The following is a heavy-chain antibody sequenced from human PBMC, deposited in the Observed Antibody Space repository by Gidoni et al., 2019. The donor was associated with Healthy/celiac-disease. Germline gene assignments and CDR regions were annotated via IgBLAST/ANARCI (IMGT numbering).Heavy chain of an antibody. CDR3: ARILTRGIQLWLRYYYYMDV. Sequence: QVTLKESGPVRVKPKETLTLTCTVSGFSLINDRMGVSWIRQPPGKALEWLAHIFSNDEKSYSTPLKSRLTISKDTSKSQVVLTITNMDPVDTATYYCARILTRGIQLWLRYYYYMDVWGNGTTVTVSS. V-gene: IGHV2-26*01. CDR2: IFSNDEK. D-gene: IGHD5-18*01. CDR1: GFSLINDRMG. J-gene: IGHJ6*03.